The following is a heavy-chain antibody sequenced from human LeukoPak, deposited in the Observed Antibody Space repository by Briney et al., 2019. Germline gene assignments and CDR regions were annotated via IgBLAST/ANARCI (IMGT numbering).Heavy chain of an antibody. CDR2: IYYTGST. Sequence: SETLSLTCAVSGASISSNSYYWGWIRQPPGKGLAWIGSIYYTGSTYYSPSLESRVTISVDTSKNQFSLKLSSVTAADTAVYFCAKYSDFYDSSGHLYWGQGTLVTVSS. J-gene: IGHJ4*02. V-gene: IGHV4-39*01. CDR3: AKYSDFYDSSGHLY. CDR1: GASISSNSYY. D-gene: IGHD3-22*01.